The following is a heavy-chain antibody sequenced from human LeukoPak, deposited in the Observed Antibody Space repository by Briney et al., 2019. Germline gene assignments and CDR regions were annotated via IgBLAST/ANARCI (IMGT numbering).Heavy chain of an antibody. J-gene: IGHJ4*02. D-gene: IGHD3-22*01. CDR1: GGSISSYY. Sequence: PSETLSLTCTVSGGSISSYYWSWIRQPAGKGLEWIGRIYTSGSTNYNPSLKSRVTMSVDTSKNQFSLKLSSVTAADTAVYYCARITPHYYYDSSGYTFDYWGQGTLVTVSS. V-gene: IGHV4-4*07. CDR2: IYTSGST. CDR3: ARITPHYYYDSSGYTFDY.